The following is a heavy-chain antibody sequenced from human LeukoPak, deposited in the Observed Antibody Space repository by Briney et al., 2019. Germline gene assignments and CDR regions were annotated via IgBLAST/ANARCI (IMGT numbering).Heavy chain of an antibody. V-gene: IGHV3-7*01. CDR1: GFTFSSYW. D-gene: IGHD3-22*01. CDR2: IKQDGSEK. J-gene: IGHJ3*02. Sequence: GGSLRLSCAASGFTFSSYWMSWVRQAPGKGVEWVANIKQDGSEKYYVDSVKGRFTISRDNAKNSLYLQMNSLRAEDTAVYYCARSSYDSSGYYPPDAAFDIWGQGTMVTVSS. CDR3: ARSSYDSSGYYPPDAAFDI.